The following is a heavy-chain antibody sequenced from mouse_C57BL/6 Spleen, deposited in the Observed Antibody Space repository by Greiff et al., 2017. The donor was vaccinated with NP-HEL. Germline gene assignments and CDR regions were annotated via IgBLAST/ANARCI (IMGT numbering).Heavy chain of an antibody. CDR2: INPNNGGT. Sequence: EVKLQESGPELVKPGASVKMSCKASGYTFTDYYMHWVKQSHGKSLEWIGYINPNNGGTSYNQKFKGKATLTVNKSSSTAYMELRSLTSEDSAVDYCERRQDSSGYGFAYWGQGTLVTVSA. V-gene: IGHV1-22*01. CDR1: GYTFTDYY. J-gene: IGHJ3*01. CDR3: ERRQDSSGYGFAY. D-gene: IGHD3-2*02.